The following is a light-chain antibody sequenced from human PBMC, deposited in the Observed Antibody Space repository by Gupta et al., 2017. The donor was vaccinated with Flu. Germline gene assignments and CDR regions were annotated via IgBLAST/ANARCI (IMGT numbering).Light chain of an antibody. CDR2: SNY. V-gene: IGLV1-44*01. CDR1: SSNIGRNT. J-gene: IGLJ2*01. CDR3: AAWEDSLNVL. Sequence: SVLTQPPSASGTPGQRVTISCSGGSSNIGRNTVSWYQHLPGTAPKLLIYSNYLRPSGVPDRFSGSKSGTSASLAISGLQPEDEADYYCAAWEDSLNVLFGGGTKRTVL.